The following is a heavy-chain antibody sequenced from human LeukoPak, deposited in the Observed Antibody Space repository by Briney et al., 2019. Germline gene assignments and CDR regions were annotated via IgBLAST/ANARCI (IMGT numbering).Heavy chain of an antibody. CDR1: RYSFTTYW. CDR3: ARGGSMIDY. D-gene: IGHD3-10*01. J-gene: IGHJ4*02. V-gene: IGHV5-51*01. CDR2: IYPGDSDT. Sequence: GESLKISCEGFRYSFTTYWIGWVRQMPGKGLECMGIIYPGDSDTRYSPSFQGQVTISADKSISTAYLQWSSLKASDTAIYYCARGGSMIDYWGQGTLVTVSS.